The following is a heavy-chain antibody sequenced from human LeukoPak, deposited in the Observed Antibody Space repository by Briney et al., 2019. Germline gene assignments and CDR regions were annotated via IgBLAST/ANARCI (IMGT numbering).Heavy chain of an antibody. CDR2: INPNSGGT. Sequence: GASVKVSCKASGYTFTGYYMHWVRQAPGQGLEWMGWINPNSGGTNYAQKFQGRVTMTRDTSISTAYMELSRLRSDDTAVYYCARVMWQQPTQRYYYYYYMDVWGKGTTVTVSS. D-gene: IGHD6-13*01. CDR1: GYTFTGYY. CDR3: ARVMWQQPTQRYYYYYYMDV. J-gene: IGHJ6*03. V-gene: IGHV1-2*02.